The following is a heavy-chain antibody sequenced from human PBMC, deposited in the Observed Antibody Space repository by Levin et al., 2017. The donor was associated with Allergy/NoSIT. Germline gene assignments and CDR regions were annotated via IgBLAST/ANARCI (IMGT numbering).Heavy chain of an antibody. Sequence: SETLSLTCAVSGGSISSSNWWSWVRQPPGKGLEWIGEIYHSGSTNYNPSLKSRVTISVDKSKNQFSLKLSSVTAADTAVYYCARDPTSELRYFDWLRGFDPWGQGTLVTVSS. CDR3: ARDPTSELRYFDWLRGFDP. D-gene: IGHD3-9*01. CDR2: IYHSGST. CDR1: GGSISSSNW. J-gene: IGHJ5*02. V-gene: IGHV4-4*02.